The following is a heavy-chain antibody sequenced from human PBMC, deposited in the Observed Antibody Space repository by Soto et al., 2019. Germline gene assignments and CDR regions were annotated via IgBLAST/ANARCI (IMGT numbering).Heavy chain of an antibody. D-gene: IGHD2-2*01. V-gene: IGHV3-23*01. J-gene: IGHJ5*02. Sequence: GGSVRLSCAASGFTFSSYAMSWVRQAPGKGLEWVSAISGSGGSTYYADSVKGRFTISRDNSKNTLYLQMNSLRAEDTAVYYCAKDPLLAYYQYNWFDPWGQGTLVTVSS. CDR1: GFTFSSYA. CDR2: ISGSGGST. CDR3: AKDPLLAYYQYNWFDP.